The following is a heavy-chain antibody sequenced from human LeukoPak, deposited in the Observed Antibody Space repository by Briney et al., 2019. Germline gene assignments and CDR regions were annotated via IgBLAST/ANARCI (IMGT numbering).Heavy chain of an antibody. Sequence: GRSLRLSCAASGFTFSSYSMNWVRQAPGKGLEWVSSISSSSSYIYYADSVKGRFTISRDNAKNSLYLQMNSLRAEDTAVYYCARMHCSGGSCYSVWYYFDYWGQGTLVTVSS. CDR1: GFTFSSYS. CDR2: ISSSSSYI. V-gene: IGHV3-21*01. J-gene: IGHJ4*02. CDR3: ARMHCSGGSCYSVWYYFDY. D-gene: IGHD2-15*01.